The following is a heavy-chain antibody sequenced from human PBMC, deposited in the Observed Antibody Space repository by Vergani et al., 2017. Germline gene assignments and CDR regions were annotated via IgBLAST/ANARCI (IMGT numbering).Heavy chain of an antibody. CDR2: ISSSGSTI. CDR3: ARDYYDSSGYYSDAFDI. Sequence: EVQLVESGGGLVQPGGSLSLSCAASGFTFSSYEMNWVRQAPGKGLEWVSYISSSGSTIYYADSVKGRFTMSRDNAKNSLYLQMNTLRAEDTALYYCARDYYDSSGYYSDAFDIWGQGTMVTVSS. V-gene: IGHV3-48*03. CDR1: GFTFSSYE. D-gene: IGHD3-22*01. J-gene: IGHJ3*02.